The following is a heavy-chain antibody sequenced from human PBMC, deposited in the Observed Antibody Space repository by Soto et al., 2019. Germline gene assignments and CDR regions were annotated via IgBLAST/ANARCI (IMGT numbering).Heavy chain of an antibody. CDR1: GFTFSSYG. CDR2: IWYDGSNK. D-gene: IGHD3-22*01. CDR3: ARDRDYYDSSGYFDY. J-gene: IGHJ4*02. Sequence: GGSLRLSCAASGFTFSSYGMHWVRQAPGKGLEWVAVIWYDGSNKYYADSVKGRFTISRDNSKNTLYLQMNSLRAEDTAVYYCARDRDYYDSSGYFDYWGQGTLVTVSS. V-gene: IGHV3-33*01.